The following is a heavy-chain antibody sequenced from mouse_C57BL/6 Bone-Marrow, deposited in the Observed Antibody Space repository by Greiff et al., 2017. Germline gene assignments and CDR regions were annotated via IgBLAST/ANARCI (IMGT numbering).Heavy chain of an antibody. CDR2: INYDGSST. Sequence: EVQLVESEGGLVQPGSSMTLSCTASGFTFSDYYMAWVRQVPEKGLEWVANINYDGSSTYYLDSLKSRFIISRDNAKNILYLQMSSLKSEDTATYYCARAPYDYDVLFDYWGQGTTLTVSS. J-gene: IGHJ2*01. CDR1: GFTFSDYY. V-gene: IGHV5-16*01. D-gene: IGHD2-4*01. CDR3: ARAPYDYDVLFDY.